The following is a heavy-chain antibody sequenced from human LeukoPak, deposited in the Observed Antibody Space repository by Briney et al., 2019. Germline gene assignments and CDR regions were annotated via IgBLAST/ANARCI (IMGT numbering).Heavy chain of an antibody. D-gene: IGHD3-22*01. V-gene: IGHV3-23*01. Sequence: GGSLRLSCAASGFTFSSYAMSWVRQAPGKGLEWVSAISGSGGSTYYADSVKGRFTISRDNSKNTLYLQMNSLRAEDMAVYYCAKHPTYYYDSSGYYPDYWGQGTLVTVSS. CDR3: AKHPTYYYDSSGYYPDY. CDR1: GFTFSSYA. CDR2: ISGSGGST. J-gene: IGHJ4*02.